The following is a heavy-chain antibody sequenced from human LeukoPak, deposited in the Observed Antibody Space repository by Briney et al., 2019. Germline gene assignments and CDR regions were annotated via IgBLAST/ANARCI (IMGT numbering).Heavy chain of an antibody. Sequence: PGGSLRLSCTASGFAFDEHGMSWVRQVPGKGLEWVSGVNWSGGSTGYADPLRGRFTISRDNAKNSLYLQMDSLRAEDTALYYCARAPITSPFYFDYWGQGTLVTVSS. J-gene: IGHJ4*02. CDR1: GFAFDEHG. D-gene: IGHD2-2*01. CDR3: ARAPITSPFYFDY. V-gene: IGHV3-20*04. CDR2: VNWSGGST.